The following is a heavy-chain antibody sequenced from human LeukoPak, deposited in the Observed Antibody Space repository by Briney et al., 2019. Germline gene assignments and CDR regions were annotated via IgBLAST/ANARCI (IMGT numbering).Heavy chain of an antibody. CDR1: GGSISSYY. V-gene: IGHV4-59*01. J-gene: IGHJ4*02. Sequence: SETLSLTCTVSGGSISSYYWSWIRQPPGKGLEWIGYIYYSGNTNYNPSLKSRVTISVDTSKSQFSLKLSSVTAADTAVYYCARDRGYSDYWGQGTLVTVSS. CDR3: ARDRGYSDY. CDR2: IYYSGNT.